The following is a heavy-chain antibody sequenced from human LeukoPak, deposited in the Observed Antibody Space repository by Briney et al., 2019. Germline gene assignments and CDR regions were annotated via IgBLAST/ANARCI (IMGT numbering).Heavy chain of an antibody. D-gene: IGHD3-9*01. CDR3: AKGQLRYFDWLSRFDY. J-gene: IGHJ4*02. CDR1: GFTFSSYG. Sequence: GGSLRLSCAASGFTFSSYGMHWVRQAPGKGLEWVAFIRYDGSNKYYADSVKGRFTISRDNSKNTLYLQMNSLRAEDTAVYYCAKGQLRYFDWLSRFDYWGQGTLVTVSS. V-gene: IGHV3-30*02. CDR2: IRYDGSNK.